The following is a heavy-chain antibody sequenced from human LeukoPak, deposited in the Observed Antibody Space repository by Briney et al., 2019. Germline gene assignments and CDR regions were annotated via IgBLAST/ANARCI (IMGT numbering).Heavy chain of an antibody. V-gene: IGHV1-46*01. D-gene: IGHD1-26*01. J-gene: IGHJ3*02. Sequence: ASVKVSCKASGYTFTSYYMHWVRQAPGQGLEWMGIINPSGGSTSYAQKFQGRVTMTRDMSTSTVYMELSSLRSEDTAVYYCARDSGRAAFDIWGQGAMVTVSS. CDR2: INPSGGST. CDR1: GYTFTSYY. CDR3: ARDSGRAAFDI.